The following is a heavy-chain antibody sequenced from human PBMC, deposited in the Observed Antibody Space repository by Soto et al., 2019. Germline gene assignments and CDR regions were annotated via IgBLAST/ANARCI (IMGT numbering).Heavy chain of an antibody. CDR3: ARAGYGLIDY. Sequence: QVQLQQWGAGLLKPSETLSLTCAVYGGSFSGYYWSWIRQPPGKGLEWIGEINHSGSTNYNPSLKSRVTISVDTSKNQFSLKLSSVTAADTAVYYCARAGYGLIDYWGQGTLVTVSS. CDR2: INHSGST. D-gene: IGHD2-15*01. CDR1: GGSFSGYY. V-gene: IGHV4-34*01. J-gene: IGHJ4*02.